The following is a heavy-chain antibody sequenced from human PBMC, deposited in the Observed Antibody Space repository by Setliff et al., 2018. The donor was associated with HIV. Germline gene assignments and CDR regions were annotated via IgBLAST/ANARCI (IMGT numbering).Heavy chain of an antibody. J-gene: IGHJ4*02. V-gene: IGHV1-8*01. CDR3: AIGSSNWPHRPNNYYFDY. CDR1: GYTFSTYD. Sequence: GASVKVSCKASGYTFSTYDIHWVRQATGQGLEWMGSMNPNNGNTVYAQKFQGRVTMTRSTSISTAYMELSSLRSGDTAIYFCAIGSSNWPHRPNNYYFDYWGQGTPVTVSS. D-gene: IGHD6-13*01. CDR2: MNPNNGNT.